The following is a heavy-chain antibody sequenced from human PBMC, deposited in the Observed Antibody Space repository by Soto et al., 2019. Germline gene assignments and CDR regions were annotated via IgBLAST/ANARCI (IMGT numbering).Heavy chain of an antibody. CDR3: AKDCSGDSCGFHI. CDR2: ISVYHGNT. V-gene: IGHV1-18*01. Sequence: XSGKVSCKASGYTFWKYGISWVRQAPGQGLEWLGWISVYHGNTVHAQKFRGRVNMTTDTSTSTAYMELGSLKSDDTAIYYCAKDCSGDSCGFHIWGQGTMVTVSS. J-gene: IGHJ4*02. CDR1: GYTFWKYG. D-gene: IGHD2-15*01.